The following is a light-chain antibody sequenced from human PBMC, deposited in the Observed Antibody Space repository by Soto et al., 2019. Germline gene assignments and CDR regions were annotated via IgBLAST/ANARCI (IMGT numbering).Light chain of an antibody. CDR2: DNI. CDR3: ATWDASLSAGV. J-gene: IGLJ2*01. V-gene: IGLV1-51*01. Sequence: QSALTQPPSLSAAPGQKVTISCSGSSSNIGNNYVSWYQHFPGAAPKLLIYDNIKRPSGIPDRFSGSKSGTSATLGITGLQTGDEADYYCATWDASLSAGVFGGGTKLTVL. CDR1: SSNIGNNY.